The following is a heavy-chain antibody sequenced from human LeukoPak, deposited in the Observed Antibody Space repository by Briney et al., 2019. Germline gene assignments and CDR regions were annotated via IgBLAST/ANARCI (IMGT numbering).Heavy chain of an antibody. CDR2: IIPIFGTA. J-gene: IGHJ5*02. CDR3: ASNYDSHGYTRGFT. CDR1: GGTFSSYA. Sequence: SVKVSCKASGGTFSSYAISWVRQAPGQGLEWMGGIIPIFGTANYAQKFQGRVTITADESTSTAYMELSSLRSEDTAVYYCASNYDSHGYTRGFTWGQGTLVTVSS. D-gene: IGHD3-22*01. V-gene: IGHV1-69*13.